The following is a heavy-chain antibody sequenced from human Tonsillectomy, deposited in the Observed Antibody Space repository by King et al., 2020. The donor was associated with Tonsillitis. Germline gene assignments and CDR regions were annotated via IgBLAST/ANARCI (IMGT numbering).Heavy chain of an antibody. J-gene: IGHJ4*02. Sequence: QVQLVQSGAEVKKPGSSVKVSCNTSGGTFSTYGIAWVRQAPGQGLEWMGGIIPIFNTANYAQKFQGRVTITADESTSTVCMELRRLRYEDTAFYYCAVTVHETYCSGGGCDPGYFDSWGPGTLVTVSS. V-gene: IGHV1-69*01. D-gene: IGHD2-15*01. CDR2: IIPIFNTA. CDR3: AVTVHETYCSGGGCDPGYFDS. CDR1: GGTFSTYG.